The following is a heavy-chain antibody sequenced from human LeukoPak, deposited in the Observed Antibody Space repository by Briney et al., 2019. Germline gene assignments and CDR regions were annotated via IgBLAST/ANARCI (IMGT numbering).Heavy chain of an antibody. V-gene: IGHV3-7*05. CDR1: GISFATYW. CDR3: ARDHNDAFDI. CDR2: IKQGGSDK. Sequence: PGGSLRLSCVASGISFATYWMTWVRQAPGKGLEWVANIKQGGSDKYYVDSVKGRFTISRDNAKNSVYLQMNSLRAEDTAVYYCARDHNDAFDIWGQGTMVTVSS. J-gene: IGHJ3*02.